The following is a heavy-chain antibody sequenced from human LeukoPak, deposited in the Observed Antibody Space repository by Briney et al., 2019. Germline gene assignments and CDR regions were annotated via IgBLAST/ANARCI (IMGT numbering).Heavy chain of an antibody. V-gene: IGHV4-59*08. J-gene: IGHJ4*02. CDR1: GGSINNYY. Sequence: SETLSLTCSVSGGSINNYYCSWIRQPPGKGLEWIGYIYYSGSTSYNPSLNSRVTISVDTSKNQISLKLSSVTAADTAVYYCARHAPGYFDFFWGRGALVTVSS. CDR3: ARHAPGYFDFF. CDR2: IYYSGST. D-gene: IGHD3-9*01.